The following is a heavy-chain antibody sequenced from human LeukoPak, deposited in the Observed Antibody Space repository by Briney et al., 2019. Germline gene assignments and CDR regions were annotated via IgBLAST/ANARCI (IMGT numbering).Heavy chain of an antibody. CDR2: ISWNSGSI. V-gene: IGHV3-9*03. J-gene: IGHJ4*02. CDR3: AKSRHPYYYDSSGYYYSSYYFDY. CDR1: GFTFDDYA. D-gene: IGHD3-22*01. Sequence: PGGSLRLSCAASGFTFDDYAMHWVRQAPGKGLEWVSGISWNSGSIGYADSVKGRFTISRDNAKNSLYLQMNSLRAEDMALYYCAKSRHPYYYDSSGYYYSSYYFDYWGQGTLVTVSS.